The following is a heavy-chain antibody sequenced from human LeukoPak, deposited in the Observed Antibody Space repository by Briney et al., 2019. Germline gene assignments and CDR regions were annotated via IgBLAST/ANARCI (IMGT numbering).Heavy chain of an antibody. D-gene: IGHD3-10*01. CDR1: GYTFTDYL. V-gene: IGHV1-18*01. CDR3: AREKLWFGEFPFDN. J-gene: IGHJ4*02. Sequence: ASVRVSCKASGYTFTDYLINWVRQAPGQGLEWVGSISTKNGYTKLAQKFQGRVAMTKDTSANTIYMDLKSLTFDDTAVYYCAREKLWFGEFPFDNWGQGTLVSVSS. CDR2: ISTKNGYT.